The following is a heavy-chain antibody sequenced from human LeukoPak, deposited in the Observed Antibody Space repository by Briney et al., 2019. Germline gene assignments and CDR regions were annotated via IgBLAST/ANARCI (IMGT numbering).Heavy chain of an antibody. CDR3: AKSSYYDSSGYYREYYFDY. D-gene: IGHD3-22*01. CDR1: GFTFSTYA. Sequence: GGSLRLSCAASGFTFSTYAMSWVRQAPGKGLEWVSANSGSGGSTNYADSVKGRVTVSRDNSKSTLYLQMNSLRAEDTAVYYCAKSSYYDSSGYYREYYFDYWGQGTLVTVSS. CDR2: NSGSGGST. J-gene: IGHJ4*02. V-gene: IGHV3-23*01.